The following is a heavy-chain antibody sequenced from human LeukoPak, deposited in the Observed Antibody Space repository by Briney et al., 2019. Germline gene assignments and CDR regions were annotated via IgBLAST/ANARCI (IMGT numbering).Heavy chain of an antibody. Sequence: GASVKVSCKASGYTFTTGYYMHWVRQAPGQGLEWMGWINPNSGGTKYAQKFQGRVTMTRDTSISTAYMELSRLTSDDTAVYYCARGLSLVVVAATQFDYWGQGTLVTVSS. D-gene: IGHD2-15*01. V-gene: IGHV1-2*02. CDR1: GYTFTTGYY. CDR2: INPNSGGT. CDR3: ARGLSLVVVAATQFDY. J-gene: IGHJ4*02.